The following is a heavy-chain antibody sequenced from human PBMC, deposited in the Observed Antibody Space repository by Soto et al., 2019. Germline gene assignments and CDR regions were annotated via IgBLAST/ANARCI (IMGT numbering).Heavy chain of an antibody. CDR1: GFILSTYP. CDR3: SRGGAVQYHFGMDV. J-gene: IGHJ6*02. D-gene: IGHD4-4*01. V-gene: IGHV3-23*01. CDR2: MNGAATST. Sequence: GGSLRLSCAASGFILSTYPMTWVRQAPGRGLEWVSSMNGAATSTSYADSVKGRFTTSRDNSQNTLYLQINTLRPEDTAVYFCSRGGAVQYHFGMDVRGHRTTVTVS.